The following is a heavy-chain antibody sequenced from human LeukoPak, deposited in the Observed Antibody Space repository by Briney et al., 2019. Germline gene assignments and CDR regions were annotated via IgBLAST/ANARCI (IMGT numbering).Heavy chain of an antibody. J-gene: IGHJ3*01. CDR2: IDYRGRT. Sequence: SETLSLTCTVSGGSVNNAAYYWSWIRQHPGKGLEWIGHIDYRGRTNYNPSLKSRVTISVDTSENQFSLRLSSVTAADTAVYYCARDYYDSSGSVWGQGTMVTVSS. CDR3: ARDYYDSSGSV. CDR1: GGSVNNAAYY. V-gene: IGHV4-31*03. D-gene: IGHD3-22*01.